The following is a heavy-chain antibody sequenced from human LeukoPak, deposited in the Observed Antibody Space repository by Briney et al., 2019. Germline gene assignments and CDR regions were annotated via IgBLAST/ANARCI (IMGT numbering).Heavy chain of an antibody. D-gene: IGHD1-14*01. Sequence: SETLSLTCAVYGGSFSGYYWSWIRQPPGKGLEWIGEINHSGSTNYNPSLKSRVTISVDTSKNQFSLKLSSVTAADTAVYYCASPHNAGAFDIWGQGTTVTVSS. V-gene: IGHV4-34*01. J-gene: IGHJ3*02. CDR1: GGSFSGYY. CDR2: INHSGST. CDR3: ASPHNAGAFDI.